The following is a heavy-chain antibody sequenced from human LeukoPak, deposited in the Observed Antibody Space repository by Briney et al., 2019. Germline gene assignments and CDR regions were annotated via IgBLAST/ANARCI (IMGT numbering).Heavy chain of an antibody. J-gene: IGHJ5*01. CDR2: INGSGGST. V-gene: IGHV3-23*01. Sequence: GGSLRLSCAASGFTFSSYAMSWVRQAPGKGLEWVSDINGSGGSTYYADSVKGRFTISRDNSKNTLYLQMNSLRAEDTAVYYCANPPTATKIRFDSWGQGTLVTVSS. CDR1: GFTFSSYA. CDR3: ANPPTATKIRFDS. D-gene: IGHD4-17*01.